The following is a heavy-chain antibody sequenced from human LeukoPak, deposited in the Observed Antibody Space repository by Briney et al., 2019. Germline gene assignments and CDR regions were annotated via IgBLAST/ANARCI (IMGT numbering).Heavy chain of an antibody. V-gene: IGHV1-18*01. J-gene: IGHJ6*02. CDR3: ARGYCSGGCCNDILNYQHGMDV. D-gene: IGHD2-15*01. CDR1: GYTFTSYC. Sequence: ASVKVSFKASGYTFTSYCVIWVRQAPGQGPEWMGWISVYNGNTNYAQRLQGRVTMTTDTSTSTAYMELRSLRSDDTAVYYCARGYCSGGCCNDILNYQHGMDVWGQGTTVTVSS. CDR2: ISVYNGNT.